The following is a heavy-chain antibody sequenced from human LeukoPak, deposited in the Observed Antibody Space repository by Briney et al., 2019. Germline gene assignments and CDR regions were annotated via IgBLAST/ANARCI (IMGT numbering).Heavy chain of an antibody. CDR2: ISSDGSNK. CDR1: GFTFSSFT. D-gene: IGHD3-22*01. J-gene: IGHJ4*02. CDR3: ARGKWGLPFDY. Sequence: PGGSLRLSCAASGFTFSSFTMHWVRQAPGKGLRWMAVISSDGSNKYYADSVKGRFTVSRDNSNNTLYLQMNSLRAEDTAVYYCARGKWGLPFDYWGQGTLVAVS. V-gene: IGHV3-30-3*01.